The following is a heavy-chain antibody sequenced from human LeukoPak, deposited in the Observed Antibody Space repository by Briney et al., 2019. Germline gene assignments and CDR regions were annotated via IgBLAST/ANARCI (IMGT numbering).Heavy chain of an antibody. CDR1: GGSISSYS. D-gene: IGHD5-12*01. J-gene: IGHJ3*02. Sequence: KPSETLSLTRIVSGGSISSYSWTWIRQPAGEGLEWIGRIYTSGTTNYEPSLKSRVTMSVDTSKNQFSLKLSSVTAADTAVYYCAGEAGGGYARAFDIWGQGTMVTVSS. CDR3: AGEAGGGYARAFDI. V-gene: IGHV4-4*07. CDR2: IYTSGTT.